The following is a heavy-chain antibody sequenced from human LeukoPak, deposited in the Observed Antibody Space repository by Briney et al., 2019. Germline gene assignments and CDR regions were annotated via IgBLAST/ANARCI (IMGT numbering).Heavy chain of an antibody. J-gene: IGHJ4*02. V-gene: IGHV3-48*04. D-gene: IGHD3-10*01. CDR1: GFALNSYI. CDR3: ARDGTVRGKNGCFDY. CDR2: ISISSSTI. Sequence: GGSLRLSCEASGFALNSYIMSWVHQAPGKGLEWISQISISSSTIYYRDSVKGRFTISRDNAKNSLYLQMNSLRAEDTAVYYCARDGTVRGKNGCFDYWGQGTLVTVSS.